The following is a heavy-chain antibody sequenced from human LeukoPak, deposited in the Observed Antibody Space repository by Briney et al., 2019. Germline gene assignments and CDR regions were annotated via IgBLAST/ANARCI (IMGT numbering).Heavy chain of an antibody. CDR1: GFTFRDYS. CDR3: ARDHAGIVLPAAVGAH. Sequence: GGSLRLFCAASGFTFRDYSMTWVRQAPGKGLEWVSSIRGGSDFIYHADSVKGRFTVSRDNAKNSLYLQMNSLRAEDTAVYYCARDHAGIVLPAAVGAHWGQGTLVTVSS. V-gene: IGHV3-21*01. CDR2: IRGGSDFI. D-gene: IGHD2-2*01. J-gene: IGHJ4*02.